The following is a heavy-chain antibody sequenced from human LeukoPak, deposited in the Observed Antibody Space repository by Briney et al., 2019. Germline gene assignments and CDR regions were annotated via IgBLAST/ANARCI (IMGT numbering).Heavy chain of an antibody. V-gene: IGHV3-66*01. CDR1: GFTVSSNY. D-gene: IGHD3-10*01. Sequence: GGSLRLSCAVSGFTVSSNYMNWVRQAPGKGLEWVSIVYSGGNTYYADSVKGRFTISRDNPKNTLYLQMNSLRAEDTAVYYCARDDGAGGPFDYWGQGTLVSVTS. J-gene: IGHJ4*02. CDR3: ARDDGAGGPFDY. CDR2: VYSGGNT.